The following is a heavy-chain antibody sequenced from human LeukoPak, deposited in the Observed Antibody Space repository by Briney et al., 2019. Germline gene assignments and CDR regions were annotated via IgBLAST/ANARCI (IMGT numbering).Heavy chain of an antibody. J-gene: IGHJ3*02. D-gene: IGHD3-10*01. Sequence: PSESLSLTCTVSGGSISSSRYYWGWIRQPPGKGLEWIGSIYYSGSTYYNPSLKSRVTISVDTSKNQFSLKLSSVTAADTAVYYCPRLAYYSYAFDIWGQGTMVTASS. CDR3: PRLAYYSYAFDI. CDR2: IYYSGST. CDR1: GGSISSSRYY. V-gene: IGHV4-39*01.